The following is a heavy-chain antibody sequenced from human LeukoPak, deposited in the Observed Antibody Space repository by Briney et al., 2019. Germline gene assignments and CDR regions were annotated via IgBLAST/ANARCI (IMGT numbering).Heavy chain of an antibody. CDR2: IYYSGTT. CDR1: SGSISRSIYY. D-gene: IGHD4-17*01. V-gene: IGHV4-39*01. J-gene: IGHJ2*01. Sequence: SETLSLTCTVSSGSISRSIYYWGWIRQPPGKGLEWIGSIYYSGTTNYNPSLKSRVTISVDTSKNQFSLKLTSVTAADTAIYYCASYDYGALNLWGRGTLVTVSS. CDR3: ASYDYGALNL.